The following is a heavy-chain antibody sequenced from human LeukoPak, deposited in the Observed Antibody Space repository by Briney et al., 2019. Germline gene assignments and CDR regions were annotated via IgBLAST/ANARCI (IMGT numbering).Heavy chain of an antibody. J-gene: IGHJ6*02. V-gene: IGHV7-4-1*02. CDR3: ARANSSSWPYYYYYGMDV. D-gene: IGHD6-13*01. CDR1: GYTFTSYA. CDR2: INTNTGNP. Sequence: ASVKVSCKASGYTFTSYAMNWVRQAPGQGLEWMGWINTNTGNPTYAQGFTGRFVFSLDTSVSTAYLQISSLKAEDTAAYYCARANSSSWPYYYYYGMDVWGQGTTVTVSS.